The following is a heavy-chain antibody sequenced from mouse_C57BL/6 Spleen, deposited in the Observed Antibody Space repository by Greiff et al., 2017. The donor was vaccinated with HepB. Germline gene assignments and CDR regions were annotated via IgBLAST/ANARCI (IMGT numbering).Heavy chain of an antibody. CDR2: IRSKSNNYAT. J-gene: IGHJ1*03. CDR3: VRHGDYGYFDV. CDR1: GFSFNTYA. Sequence: EVMLVESGGGLVQPKGSLKLSCAASGFSFNTYAMNWVRQAPGKGLEWVARIRSKSNNYATYYADSVKDRFTISRDDSESMLYLQMNNLKTEDTAMYYCVRHGDYGYFDVWGTGTTVTVSS. V-gene: IGHV10-1*01.